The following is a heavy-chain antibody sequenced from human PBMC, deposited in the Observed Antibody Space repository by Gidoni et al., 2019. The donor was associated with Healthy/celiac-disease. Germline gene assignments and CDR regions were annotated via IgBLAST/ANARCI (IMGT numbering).Heavy chain of an antibody. CDR2: INHSGST. J-gene: IGHJ4*02. CDR1: GGSFSGYY. Sequence: QVQLQQWGAGLLKPSETLSLICAVYGGSFSGYYWSWIRQPPGKGLEWIGEINHSGSTNYNPSLKSRVTISVDTSKNQFSLKLSSVTAADTAVYYCARRPPGDFSLAFDYWGQGTLVTVSS. CDR3: ARRPPGDFSLAFDY. D-gene: IGHD3-3*01. V-gene: IGHV4-34*01.